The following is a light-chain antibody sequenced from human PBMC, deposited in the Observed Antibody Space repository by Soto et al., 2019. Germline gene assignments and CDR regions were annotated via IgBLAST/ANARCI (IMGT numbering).Light chain of an antibody. CDR2: GAS. V-gene: IGKV3-20*01. Sequence: EIEFKQAPFTLFMSPDERAARSCRASQSVSSSYLAWYQQKPGQAPRLLIYGASSRATGIPDRFSGSGSGTDFTLTISRLEPEDFAVYYCQQYVLSPNFGQGARLEIK. CDR3: QQYVLSPN. J-gene: IGKJ5*01. CDR1: QSVSSSY.